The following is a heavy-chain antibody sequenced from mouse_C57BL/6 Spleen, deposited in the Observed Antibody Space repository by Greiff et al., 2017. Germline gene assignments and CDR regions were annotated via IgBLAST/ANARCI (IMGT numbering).Heavy chain of an antibody. V-gene: IGHV5-6*02. Sequence: EVKLVESGGDLVKPGGSLKLSCAASGFTFSSYGMSWVRQTPDKRLEWVATISSGGSYTYYPDSVKGRFTISRDNAKNTLYLQMSSLKSEDTAVYYCARHSVYYNGSSYFDYWGQGTTLTVSS. CDR2: ISSGGSYT. J-gene: IGHJ2*01. CDR3: ARHSVYYNGSSYFDY. CDR1: GFTFSSYG. D-gene: IGHD1-1*01.